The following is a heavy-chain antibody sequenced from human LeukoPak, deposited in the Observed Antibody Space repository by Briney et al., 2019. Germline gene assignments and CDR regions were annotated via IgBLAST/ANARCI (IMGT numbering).Heavy chain of an antibody. D-gene: IGHD3-22*01. CDR1: GYTFTSYG. CDR2: TSAYNGNT. Sequence: ASVKVSCKASGYTFTSYGISWVRQAPGQGLEWMGWTSAYNGNTNYAQKLQGRVTMTTDTSTSTAYMELRSLRSDDTAVYYCARDQKYYDSSGYPGYWGQGTLVTVSS. J-gene: IGHJ4*02. CDR3: ARDQKYYDSSGYPGY. V-gene: IGHV1-18*01.